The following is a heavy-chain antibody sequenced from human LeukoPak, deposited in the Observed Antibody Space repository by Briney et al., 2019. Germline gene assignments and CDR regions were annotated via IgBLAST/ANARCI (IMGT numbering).Heavy chain of an antibody. D-gene: IGHD2-2*01. CDR3: AREIVVVPAVVTYFDY. V-gene: IGHV4-59*01. Sequence: SETLSLTCTVSGGSLSSYYWSWIRQPPGKGLEWIGYIYYSGSTNYNPSLKSRVTISVDTSKNQFSLKLSSVTAADTAVYYCAREIVVVPAVVTYFDYWGQGTLVTVSS. CDR1: GGSLSSYY. CDR2: IYYSGST. J-gene: IGHJ4*02.